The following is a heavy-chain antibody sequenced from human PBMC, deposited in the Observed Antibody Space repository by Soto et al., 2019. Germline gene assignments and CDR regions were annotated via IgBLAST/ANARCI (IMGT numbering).Heavy chain of an antibody. CDR3: AKEAASGGWYDS. Sequence: EVQLEQSGGHLVQSGGSLRLSCAASGLTFGSYWMSWVRQAPGKGLEWVAIINQDGSEKSNVDSVKGRFTVSRDNAKKSLYLEMSSLRAEDTAVYYCAKEAASGGWYDSWGQGTLVTVSS. J-gene: IGHJ5*01. CDR1: GLTFGSYW. V-gene: IGHV3-7*01. D-gene: IGHD6-25*01. CDR2: INQDGSEK.